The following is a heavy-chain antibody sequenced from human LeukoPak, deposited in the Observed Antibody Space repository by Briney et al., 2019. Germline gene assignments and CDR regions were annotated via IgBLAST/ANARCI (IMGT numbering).Heavy chain of an antibody. CDR3: ARDHRIVVMPNNWFDP. D-gene: IGHD3-22*01. Sequence: SETLSLTCTVSGGSISSYYWGWIRQPPGKGLEWIGSIYYSGSTYYNPSLKSRVTISVDTSKNQFSLKLSSVTAADTAVYYCARDHRIVVMPNNWFDPWGQGTLVTVSS. CDR1: GGSISSYY. CDR2: IYYSGST. J-gene: IGHJ5*02. V-gene: IGHV4-39*07.